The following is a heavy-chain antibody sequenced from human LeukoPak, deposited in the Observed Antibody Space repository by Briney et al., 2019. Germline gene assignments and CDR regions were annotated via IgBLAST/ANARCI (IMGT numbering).Heavy chain of an antibody. CDR2: ISSSSSCI. J-gene: IGHJ4*02. CDR1: GFTFSSYS. D-gene: IGHD2-2*01. V-gene: IGHV3-21*04. Sequence: GGSLRLSCAASGFTFSSYSMNWVRQAPGKGLEWVSSISSSSSCIYYADSVKGRFTISRDNAKNSLYLQMNSLRAEDTAVYYCAKDVSFCSTSCYLDYWGQGTLVTVSS. CDR3: AKDVSFCSTSCYLDY.